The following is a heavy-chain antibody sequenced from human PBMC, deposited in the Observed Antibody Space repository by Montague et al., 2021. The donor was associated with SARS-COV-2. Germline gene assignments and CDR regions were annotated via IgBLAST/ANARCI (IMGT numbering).Heavy chain of an antibody. CDR1: GGSFSTYS. CDR3: AGRGDGVVPSARLGVGPCYSWSCMDV. CDR2: IHHGGST. V-gene: IGHV4-34*01. Sequence: SETLSLTCAVYGGSFSTYSWNWIRQPPGKGLEWIGEIHHGGSTNYNPSLKSRVTISADTSKNQFSLKLTSVAAADTAVYYCAGRGDGVVPSARLGVGPCYSWSCMDVWGRGTTVTVSS. D-gene: IGHD2-15*01. J-gene: IGHJ6*01.